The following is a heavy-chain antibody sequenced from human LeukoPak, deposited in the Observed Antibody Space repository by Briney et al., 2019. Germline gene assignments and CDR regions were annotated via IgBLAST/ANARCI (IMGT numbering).Heavy chain of an antibody. J-gene: IGHJ6*03. CDR1: GYTFTGHY. Sequence: ASVKVSCKASGYTFTGHYMNWVRQAPGQGLEWMGIINPSGGSTSYAQKFQGRVTMTRDTSTSTVYMELSSLRSEDTAVYYCARDRGFRGQYYYYMDVWGKGTTVTISS. D-gene: IGHD3-10*01. V-gene: IGHV1-46*01. CDR2: INPSGGST. CDR3: ARDRGFRGQYYYYMDV.